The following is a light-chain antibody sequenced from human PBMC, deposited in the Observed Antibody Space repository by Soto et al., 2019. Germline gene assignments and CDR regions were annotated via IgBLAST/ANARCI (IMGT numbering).Light chain of an antibody. CDR3: QQYGSSLMYT. Sequence: EIVLTQSPGTLSLSPGERATLSCRASQSVSSSYLAWYQQKPGQAPSLLIYGASSRATGIPDRFSGSGSGTDFTLTIIRLEPEDFAVYYCQQYGSSLMYTFGQGTKLEIK. CDR2: GAS. CDR1: QSVSSSY. V-gene: IGKV3-20*01. J-gene: IGKJ2*01.